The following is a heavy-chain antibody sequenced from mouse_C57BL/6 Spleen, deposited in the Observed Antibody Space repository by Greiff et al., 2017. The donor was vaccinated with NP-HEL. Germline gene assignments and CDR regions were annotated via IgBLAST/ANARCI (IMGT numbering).Heavy chain of an antibody. J-gene: IGHJ3*01. CDR2: IHPNSGST. CDR1: GYTFTSYW. Sequence: QVQLQQPGAELVKPGASVKLSCTASGYTFTSYWMHWVKQRPGQGLEWIGTIHPNSGSTNYNEKFKSKATLTVDKSSSTANMQLSSLTSEDSAVYYCAGGVGEDWFAYWGQGTLVTVSA. CDR3: AGGVGEDWFAY. V-gene: IGHV1-64*01.